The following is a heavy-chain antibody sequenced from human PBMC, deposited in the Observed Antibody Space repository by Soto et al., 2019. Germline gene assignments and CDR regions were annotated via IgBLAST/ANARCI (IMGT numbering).Heavy chain of an antibody. Sequence: PSETLSLTCSVSGASMSPYYWTWVRQPPGKGLEWIANVYYRGTTNYNSSLKGRLAISLDTSRSQFSLRLTSVTAADTALYYCARGRAIYGEWDYYDYWGQGALVTVSS. D-gene: IGHD1-26*01. J-gene: IGHJ4*02. CDR2: VYYRGTT. CDR3: ARGRAIYGEWDYYDY. CDR1: GASMSPYY. V-gene: IGHV4-59*01.